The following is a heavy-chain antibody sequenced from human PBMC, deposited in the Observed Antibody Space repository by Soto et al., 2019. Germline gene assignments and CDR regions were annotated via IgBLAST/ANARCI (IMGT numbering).Heavy chain of an antibody. CDR2: IATTTDEEAK. CDR1: GFTLSDAW. CDR3: TRMGRGEPNS. V-gene: IGHV3-15*04. Sequence: EVQLVESGGGLVKPGGSLRLSCAASGFTLSDAWMTWVRQAPGKGLEWVGRIATTTDEEAKAYAAPVRGRFTISSDDSKTTPYPQMRRLETKETAVHFCTRMGRGEPNSWGQGTRVTVSS. D-gene: IGHD3-10*01. J-gene: IGHJ4*02.